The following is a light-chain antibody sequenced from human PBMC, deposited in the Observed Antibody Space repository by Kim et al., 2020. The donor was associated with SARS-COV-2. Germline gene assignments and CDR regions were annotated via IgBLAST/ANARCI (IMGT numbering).Light chain of an antibody. CDR1: SVRRYY. V-gene: IGLV3-19*01. CDR3: NSRDSNDNVV. CDR2: GKN. J-gene: IGLJ2*01. Sequence: ALGQTVRIKCQGDSVRRYYATWYQKKPGKAPILVIYGKNNRPSGIPDRFSGSSSGNTASLTITGTQAGDEADYYCNSRDSNDNVVFGGGTQLTVL.